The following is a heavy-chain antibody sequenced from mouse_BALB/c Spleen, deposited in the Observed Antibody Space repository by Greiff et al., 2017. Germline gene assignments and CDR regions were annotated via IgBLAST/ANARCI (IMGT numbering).Heavy chain of an antibody. CDR3: ARRDGYYNAMDY. J-gene: IGHJ4*01. Sequence: LVKTGASVKISCKASGYSFTGYYMHWVNQSHGKSLEWIGYISCYNGATSYNQKFKGKATFTVDTSSSTAYMQFNSLTSEDSAVYYCARRDGYYNAMDYWGQGTSVTVSS. CDR1: GYSFTGYY. D-gene: IGHD2-2*01. V-gene: IGHV1S34*01. CDR2: ISCYNGAT.